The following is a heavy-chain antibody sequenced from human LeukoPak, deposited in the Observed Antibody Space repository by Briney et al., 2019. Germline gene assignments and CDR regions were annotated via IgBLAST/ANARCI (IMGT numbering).Heavy chain of an antibody. D-gene: IGHD3-3*01. J-gene: IGHJ4*02. CDR3: ARHRPSYYDFWSGYYEYRGFLDY. CDR2: TYSGDST. Sequence: GGSLRLSCAASGFTVSSNYMSWVRQAPGKGLEWVSVTYSGDSTYYADSVKGRFTISRDNSKNTLYLQMNSLRAEDTAVYYCARHRPSYYDFWSGYYEYRGFLDYWGQGTLVTVSS. V-gene: IGHV3-66*04. CDR1: GFTVSSNY.